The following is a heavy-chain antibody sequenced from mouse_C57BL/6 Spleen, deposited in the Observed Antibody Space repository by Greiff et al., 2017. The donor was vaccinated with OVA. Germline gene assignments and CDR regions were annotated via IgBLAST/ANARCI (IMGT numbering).Heavy chain of an antibody. CDR3: ARSNDGYSWFAY. V-gene: IGHV7-3*01. CDR1: GFTFTDYY. J-gene: IGHJ3*01. Sequence: DVKLVESGGGLVQPGGSLSLSCAASGFTFTDYYMSWVRQPPGKALEWLGFIRNKANGYTTEYSASVKGRFTISRDNSQSILYLQMNALRAEDSATYYCARSNDGYSWFAYWGQGTLVTVSA. D-gene: IGHD2-3*01. CDR2: IRNKANGYTT.